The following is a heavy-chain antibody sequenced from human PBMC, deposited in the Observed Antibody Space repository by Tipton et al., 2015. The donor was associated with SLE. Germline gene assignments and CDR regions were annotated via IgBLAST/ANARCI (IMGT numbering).Heavy chain of an antibody. D-gene: IGHD3-22*01. J-gene: IGHJ6*02. Sequence: QLVQSGAEVRKPGASVKVSCKASGYTFTNYGISWVRQAPGQGLEWMGWISANNGDTKYAQRFQGRVTMTRDTSISTAYMELSRLRTDDTAVYYCARDSSGPWNYYYYGMDVGGQGTTVAVSS. CDR1: GYTFTNYG. CDR2: ISANNGDT. V-gene: IGHV1-18*01. CDR3: ARDSSGPWNYYYYGMDV.